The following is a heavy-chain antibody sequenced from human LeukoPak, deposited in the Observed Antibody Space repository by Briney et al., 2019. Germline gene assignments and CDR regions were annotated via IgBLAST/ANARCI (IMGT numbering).Heavy chain of an antibody. J-gene: IGHJ4*02. CDR3: XXDRYGDYSWFDY. V-gene: IGHV3-9*01. D-gene: IGHD4-17*01. Sequence: PGRSLRLFCAASGFTFDDYAMHWVRRAPGKGLEWVSGISWNSGSIGYGDSVKGRFTISRDSAENSLYLQMNSLRAEHTGLFDXXXDRYGDYSWFDYWGQGTLVTVSS. CDR2: ISWNSGSI. CDR1: GFTFDDYA.